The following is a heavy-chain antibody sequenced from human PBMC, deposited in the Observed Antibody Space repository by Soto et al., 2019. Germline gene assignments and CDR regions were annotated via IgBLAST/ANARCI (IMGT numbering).Heavy chain of an antibody. CDR1: GGSISSYY. CDR2: FYFTGNS. J-gene: IGHJ6*02. Sequence: QVQLQESGPGLLKPSETLSLTCTVSGGSISSYYWNWIRQPPGKGLEWIGYFYFTGNSSYTPSLKSRVTMSVDTSKNQFSLKLRSVTAADTAVYYCARYIGAIGRYYYGMNVWGQGTTVTVSS. CDR3: ARYIGAIGRYYYGMNV. D-gene: IGHD6-13*01. V-gene: IGHV4-59*01.